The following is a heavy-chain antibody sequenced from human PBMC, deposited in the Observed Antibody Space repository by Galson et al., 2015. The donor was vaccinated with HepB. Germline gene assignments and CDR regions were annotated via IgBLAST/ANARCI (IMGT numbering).Heavy chain of an antibody. CDR2: INAGNGNT. Sequence: SVKVSCKASGYTFTSYAMHWVRQAPGQRLEWMGWINAGNGNTKYSQKFQGRVTITRDTSASTAYMELSSLRSEDTAVYYCARVSAAAYWYFDLWGRGTLVTVSS. J-gene: IGHJ2*01. V-gene: IGHV1-3*01. CDR1: GYTFTSYA. D-gene: IGHD6-13*01. CDR3: ARVSAAAYWYFDL.